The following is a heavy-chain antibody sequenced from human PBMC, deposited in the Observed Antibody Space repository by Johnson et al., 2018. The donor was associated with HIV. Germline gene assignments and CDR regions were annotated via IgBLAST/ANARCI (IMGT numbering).Heavy chain of an antibody. CDR1: GFTFSSYA. J-gene: IGHJ3*02. CDR2: ISYDGSNK. CDR3: ARVRSGWELLGAFDI. V-gene: IGHV3-30*14. D-gene: IGHD1-26*01. Sequence: VQLVESGGGVVQPGGSLRLSCAASGFTFSSYAMHWVRQAPGKGLQWVAVISYDGSNKYYADSVKGRFTISRDNSKNTLYLQMNSLRAEDTAVYYCARVRSGWELLGAFDIWGQGTMVTVSS.